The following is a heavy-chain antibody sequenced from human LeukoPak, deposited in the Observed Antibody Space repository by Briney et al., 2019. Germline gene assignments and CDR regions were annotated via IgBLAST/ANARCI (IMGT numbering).Heavy chain of an antibody. D-gene: IGHD6-19*01. J-gene: IGHJ5*02. CDR1: GDSISSSSSY. Sequence: PSETLSLTCTVSGDSISSSSSYWGWIRQPPGKGLEWIGNIYYSGSTYYNPSLKSRVTISVDTSKNQFSLNLSSVTAADTAVYYCATSPGSGWSLRWFDPWGQGTLVTVSS. V-gene: IGHV4-39*07. CDR3: ATSPGSGWSLRWFDP. CDR2: IYYSGST.